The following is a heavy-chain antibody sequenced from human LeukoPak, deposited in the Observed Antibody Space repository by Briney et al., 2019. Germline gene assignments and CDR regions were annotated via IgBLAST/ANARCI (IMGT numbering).Heavy chain of an antibody. J-gene: IGHJ4*02. D-gene: IGHD1-26*01. CDR1: GFSISNGYY. V-gene: IGHV4-38-2*01. Sequence: SETLSLTCAVSGFSISNGYYWVWIRQPPGRGLEWIGSLYHSDSAYYNTSLRSRVTISVDTSKNQFSLKLSSVTAADTAVYYCARAIADSGSYYEYRYYFDYWGQGTLVTVSS. CDR3: ARAIADSGSYYEYRYYFDY. CDR2: LYHSDSA.